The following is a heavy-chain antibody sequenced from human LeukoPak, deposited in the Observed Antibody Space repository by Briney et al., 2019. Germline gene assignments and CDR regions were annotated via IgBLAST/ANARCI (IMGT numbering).Heavy chain of an antibody. D-gene: IGHD3-16*02. J-gene: IGHJ4*02. CDR2: IGAYNGNT. Sequence: SVKVSCKASGYTFTSYGISWVRQAPGQGLEWMGWIGAYNGNTNYAQKLQGRVTMTTDTSTSTAYMELSSLRSEDTAVYYCARGVYDYVWGSYRSYYFDYWGQGTLVTVSS. CDR1: GYTFTSYG. V-gene: IGHV1-18*01. CDR3: ARGVYDYVWGSYRSYYFDY.